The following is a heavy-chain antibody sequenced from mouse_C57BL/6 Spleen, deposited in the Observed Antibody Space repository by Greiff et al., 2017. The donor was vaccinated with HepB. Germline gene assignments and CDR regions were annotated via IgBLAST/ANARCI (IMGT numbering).Heavy chain of an antibody. CDR1: GYSITSGYY. CDR3: ARGSYYYDYDEEWFAY. CDR2: ISYDGSN. Sequence: EVQLQQSGPGLVKPSQSLSLTCSVTGYSITSGYYWNWIRQFPGNKLEWMGYISYDGSNNYNPSLKNRISITRDTSKNQFFLKLNSVTTEDTATYFCARGSYYYDYDEEWFAYWGQGTLVTVSA. D-gene: IGHD2-4*01. J-gene: IGHJ3*01. V-gene: IGHV3-6*01.